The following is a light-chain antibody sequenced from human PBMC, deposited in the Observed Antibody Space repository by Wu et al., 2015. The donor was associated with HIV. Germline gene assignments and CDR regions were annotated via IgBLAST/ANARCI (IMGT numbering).Light chain of an antibody. CDR1: QSVSSD. CDR3: QQYVSSPT. J-gene: IGKJ5*01. V-gene: IGKV3-20*01. Sequence: EVVMTQSPATLSVSPGERATLSCRASQSVSSDLAWYQQKPGQAPRLLIYATSNRATGIPDRISGSGSGTLFTLTISRLEPEDSAVYFCQQYVSSPTFGQGTRLEIK. CDR2: ATS.